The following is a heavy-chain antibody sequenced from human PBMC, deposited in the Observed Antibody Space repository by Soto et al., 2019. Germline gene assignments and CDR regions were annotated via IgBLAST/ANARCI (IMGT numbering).Heavy chain of an antibody. D-gene: IGHD3-3*01. CDR3: ASHYDMWSGYLSPVDY. CDR1: GYTFSDYY. J-gene: IGHJ4*02. Sequence: QVQLVESGGDLVKPGGSLRLSCAASGYTFSDYYMRWIRQAPGKGLEWISYIDTSGTKIYYADSVKGRFTITRANAKNSLYLEMHSLRDEDTAVYYCASHYDMWSGYLSPVDYWGQGTLVTVSS. CDR2: IDTSGTKI. V-gene: IGHV3-11*01.